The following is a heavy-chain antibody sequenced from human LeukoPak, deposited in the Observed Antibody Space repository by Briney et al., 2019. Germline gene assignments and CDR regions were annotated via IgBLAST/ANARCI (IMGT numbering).Heavy chain of an antibody. CDR2: LNPNSGGT. D-gene: IGHD2-15*01. CDR1: GYTFTGHY. Sequence: ASVKVSCKASGYTFTGHYIHWVRQAPGQGLEWMGWLNPNSGGTNYAQKFQGRVTMTRDTSISTAYMELSRLRSDDTAVYYCARVGGGYCSGGSCYSGYWFDPWGQGTLVTVSS. J-gene: IGHJ5*02. V-gene: IGHV1-2*02. CDR3: ARVGGGYCSGGSCYSGYWFDP.